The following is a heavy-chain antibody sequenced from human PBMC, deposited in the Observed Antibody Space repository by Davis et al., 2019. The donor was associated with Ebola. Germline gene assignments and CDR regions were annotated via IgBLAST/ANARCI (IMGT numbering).Heavy chain of an antibody. CDR1: GFTFSDYY. CDR3: AKDYLDY. V-gene: IGHV3-11*06. CDR2: ISSSSSST. Sequence: GGSLRLSCAASGFTFSDYYMSWIRQAPGKGLEWVSYISSSSSSTNYADSVKGRFTISRDNSKNTVYLQMSSLRAEDTAVYYCAKDYLDYWGQGTLVTVSS. J-gene: IGHJ4*02.